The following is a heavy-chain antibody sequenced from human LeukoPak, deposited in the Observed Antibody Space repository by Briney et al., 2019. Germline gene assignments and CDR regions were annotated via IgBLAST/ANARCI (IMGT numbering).Heavy chain of an antibody. D-gene: IGHD2-2*01. V-gene: IGHV4-39*07. J-gene: IGHJ6*03. CDR1: GGSISSSSYY. CDR2: IYYSGST. CDR3: AREVGYCSSTSCYLPYYYYYYMDV. Sequence: SETLSLTCTVSGGSISSSSYYWGWIRQPPGKGLEWVGSIYYSGSTDYNPSLKSRVTISVDTSKNQFSLKLSSVTAADTAVYYCAREVGYCSSTSCYLPYYYYYYMDVWGKGTTVTVSS.